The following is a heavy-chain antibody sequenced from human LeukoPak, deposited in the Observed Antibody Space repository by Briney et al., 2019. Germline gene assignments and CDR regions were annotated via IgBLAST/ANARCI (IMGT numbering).Heavy chain of an antibody. Sequence: SETLSLTCSVSGGSFTTYRWTWLRQTAGRGLEWIGRIHTRGTLNYNPSIQSRVTMSVDTAKRQFSLKLSSVTAADTAVYYCARESTTVGAIGAFDIWGQGTMVAVSS. CDR3: ARESTTVGAIGAFDI. J-gene: IGHJ3*02. V-gene: IGHV4-4*07. D-gene: IGHD4-11*01. CDR2: IHTRGTL. CDR1: GGSFTTYR.